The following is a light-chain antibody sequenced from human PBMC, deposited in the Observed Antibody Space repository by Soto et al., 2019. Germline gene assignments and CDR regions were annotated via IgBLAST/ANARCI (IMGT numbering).Light chain of an antibody. V-gene: IGKV1-33*01. Sequence: DIQMTQSPSSLSASVGDRVTITCQASQDINNYLIWYQHKPGKAPKLLIYDASTLGTAVSSRFRGGASRTDFTFTRSSRQPEDIATYYCQQFESVPCTFGQGTKLELK. CDR1: QDINNY. CDR2: DAS. J-gene: IGKJ2*02. CDR3: QQFESVPCT.